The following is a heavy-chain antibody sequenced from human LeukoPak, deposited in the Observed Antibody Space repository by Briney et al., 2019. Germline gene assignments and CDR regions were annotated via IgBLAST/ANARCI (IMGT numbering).Heavy chain of an antibody. V-gene: IGHV3-74*03. D-gene: IGHD3-9*01. CDR2: IRPEGTTT. J-gene: IGHJ4*02. CDR1: GFTFSTYW. Sequence: GGSLRLSCAASGFTFSTYWMHWVRQAPGKGLVWVARIRPEGTTTAYADSVKGRFTISRDSAKNTLFLQMNSLSAEDTAVYYCARDVDWILFDYWGQGTLVTVSS. CDR3: ARDVDWILFDY.